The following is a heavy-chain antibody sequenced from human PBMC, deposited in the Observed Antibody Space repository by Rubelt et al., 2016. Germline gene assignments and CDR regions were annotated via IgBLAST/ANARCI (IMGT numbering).Heavy chain of an antibody. CDR1: GYTFTTYG. CDR3: AITRPDYGGHSWAKGNDY. Sequence: QVQLVQSGAEVKKPGASVKVSCKASGYTFTTYGISWVRQAPGQGLEWMGWISTYNGNTNYAQKLRGRVTRTPYTSTSTASMGRGRLRSDDAAVYCCAITRPDYGGHSWAKGNDYWGQGTLVTVSS. D-gene: IGHD4-23*01. CDR2: ISTYNGNT. V-gene: IGHV1-18*01. J-gene: IGHJ4*02.